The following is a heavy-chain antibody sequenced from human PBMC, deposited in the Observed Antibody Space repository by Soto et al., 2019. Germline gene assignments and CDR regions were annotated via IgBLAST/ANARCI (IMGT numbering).Heavy chain of an antibody. Sequence: SETLSLTCTVSGGSISSGGYYWSWIRQHPGKGLEWIGYIYYSGSTYYNPSLKSRVTISVDTSKNQFSLKLSSVTAADTAVYYCARRTYYDYIWGSYRRGYYFDYWGQGTLVTVSS. CDR3: ARRTYYDYIWGSYRRGYYFDY. J-gene: IGHJ4*02. D-gene: IGHD3-16*02. CDR1: GGSISSGGYY. V-gene: IGHV4-39*01. CDR2: IYYSGST.